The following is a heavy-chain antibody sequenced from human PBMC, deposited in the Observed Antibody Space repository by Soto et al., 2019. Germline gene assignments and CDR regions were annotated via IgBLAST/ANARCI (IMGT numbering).Heavy chain of an antibody. D-gene: IGHD2-2*01. Sequence: GASVKVSCKASGYTFTSYDINWVRQATGQGLEWMGWMNPNSGNTGYAQKFQGRVTMTRNTSISTAYMELSSLRSEDTAVYYCARNLWGCSSTSCYHDAFDIWGKGTMGTVSS. CDR2: MNPNSGNT. CDR1: GYTFTSYD. V-gene: IGHV1-8*01. J-gene: IGHJ3*02. CDR3: ARNLWGCSSTSCYHDAFDI.